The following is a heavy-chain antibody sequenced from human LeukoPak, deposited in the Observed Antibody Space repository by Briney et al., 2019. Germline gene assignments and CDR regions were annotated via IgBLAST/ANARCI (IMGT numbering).Heavy chain of an antibody. CDR3: ARNPAGIGDY. D-gene: IGHD1-26*01. V-gene: IGHV3-48*02. J-gene: IGHJ4*02. CDR2: ISSGSRII. Sequence: GGSLRLSCAASGFTFSTYNMNWVRQAREKGLEWVSFISSGSRIIYYADSVKGRFTVSRDNAKNSLYLQMNSLRDEDTAVYYCARNPAGIGDYWGQGTLVTVSS. CDR1: GFTFSTYN.